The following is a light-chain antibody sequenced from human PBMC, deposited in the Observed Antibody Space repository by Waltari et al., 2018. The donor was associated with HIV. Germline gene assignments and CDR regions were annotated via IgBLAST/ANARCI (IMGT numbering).Light chain of an antibody. CDR1: NSNLGNNY. CDR3: GTWDSSLNPYV. CDR2: DNE. J-gene: IGLJ1*01. Sequence: QSVLTQPPSVSAAPGQKVAISCSGRNSNLGNNYVSWYQQVPGKAPRLLIYDNEKRPPGIPDRFSASKAGVSATLGITGLQIVDEADYYCGTWDSSLNPYVFGPGTTVAVL. V-gene: IGLV1-51*01.